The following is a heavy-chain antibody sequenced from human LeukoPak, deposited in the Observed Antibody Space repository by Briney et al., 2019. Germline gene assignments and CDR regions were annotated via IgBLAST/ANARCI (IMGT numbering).Heavy chain of an antibody. J-gene: IGHJ3*02. CDR1: GGSISSSSNY. D-gene: IGHD6-19*01. Sequence: SETLSLTCTVSGGSISSSSNYWGWARQPPGKGLEWIGSIYHSGSTYYNPSLKSRVTTSVDTSKNQFSLKLSSVTAADTAIYYCAGNIAVAGFDAFEIWGQGTMVTVSS. CDR2: IYHSGST. CDR3: AGNIAVAGFDAFEI. V-gene: IGHV4-39*01.